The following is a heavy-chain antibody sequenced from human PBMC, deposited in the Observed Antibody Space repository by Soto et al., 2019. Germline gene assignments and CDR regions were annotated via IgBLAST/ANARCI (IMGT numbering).Heavy chain of an antibody. J-gene: IGHJ5*02. CDR3: ARGRGFPGPWWFDP. CDR1: GGSFSGYY. V-gene: IGHV4-34*01. CDR2: INHSGST. D-gene: IGHD2-15*01. Sequence: SETLSLTCAVYGGSFSGYYWSWIRQPPGKGLEWSVEINHSGSTNYNPSLKSRVTISVDTSKNQFSLKLSSVTAADTAVYYCARGRGFPGPWWFDPWGQGTLVTVSS.